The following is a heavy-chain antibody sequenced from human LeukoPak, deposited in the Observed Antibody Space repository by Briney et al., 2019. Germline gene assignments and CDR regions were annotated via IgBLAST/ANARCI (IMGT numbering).Heavy chain of an antibody. J-gene: IGHJ3*02. CDR3: ARDPPSDYYGSGSPQPAFDI. V-gene: IGHV3-30-3*01. CDR2: ISYDGSNK. D-gene: IGHD3-10*01. Sequence: PGGSLRLSCAASGFTFSSYAMHWVRQAPGKGLEWVAVISYDGSNKYYADSVKGRFTISRDNSKNTLYLQMNGLRAEDTAVYYCARDPPSDYYGSGSPQPAFDIWGQGTMVTVSS. CDR1: GFTFSSYA.